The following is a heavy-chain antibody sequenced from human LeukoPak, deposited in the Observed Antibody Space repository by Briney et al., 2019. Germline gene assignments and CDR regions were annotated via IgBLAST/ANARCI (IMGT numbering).Heavy chain of an antibody. Sequence: GGSLRLSCAASGFTFSSYAMHWVRQAPGKGLEWVAVISYDGSNKYYADSVKGRFTISRDNSKNTLYLQMNSLRAEDTAVYYCARAIIPNYSYYGMTSGAKGPRSPSP. D-gene: IGHD1-14*01. CDR2: ISYDGSNK. J-gene: IGHJ6*02. CDR1: GFTFSSYA. CDR3: ARAIIPNYSYYGMTS. V-gene: IGHV3-30-3*01.